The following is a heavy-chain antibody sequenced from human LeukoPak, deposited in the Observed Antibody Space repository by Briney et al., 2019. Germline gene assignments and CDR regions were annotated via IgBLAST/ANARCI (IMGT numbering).Heavy chain of an antibody. CDR2: INPKTGVT. CDR1: GYTFGDYY. CDR3: ARDIILDS. D-gene: IGHD1-14*01. Sequence: ASVKVSCKASGYTFGDYYLTWVRQAPGQGFEWLGWINPKTGVTKYAQKFLGRVTMTSDTSTSTAYMELSRLTSDDTAHYSCARDIILDSWGQGTLVTVSS. V-gene: IGHV1-2*02. J-gene: IGHJ5*01.